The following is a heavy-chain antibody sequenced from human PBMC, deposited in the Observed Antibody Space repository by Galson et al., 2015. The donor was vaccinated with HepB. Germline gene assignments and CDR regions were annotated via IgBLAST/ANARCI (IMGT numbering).Heavy chain of an antibody. D-gene: IGHD3-22*01. CDR2: INPNSGGT. J-gene: IGHJ3*02. Sequence: SVKVSCKASGYTFTGYYMHWVRQAPGQGLEWMGWINPNSGGTNYAQKFQGRVTMTRDTSISTAYMELSSLRSEDTAVYYCAREATSYYDSSGAHAFDIWGQGTMVTVSS. CDR3: AREATSYYDSSGAHAFDI. CDR1: GYTFTGYY. V-gene: IGHV1-2*02.